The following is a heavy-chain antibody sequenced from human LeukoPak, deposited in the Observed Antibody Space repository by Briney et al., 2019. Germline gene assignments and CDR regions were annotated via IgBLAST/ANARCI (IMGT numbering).Heavy chain of an antibody. CDR1: GFTFSNYW. J-gene: IGHJ3*02. CDR2: IKQDGSEK. CDR3: AKDLGGWGAFDI. D-gene: IGHD3-16*01. Sequence: GGSLRLSCAASGFTFSNYWMSWVRQAPGKGLEWVANIKQDGSEKYYVDSVKGRFTISRDNAKNSLYLQMNSLRAEDTAVYYCAKDLGGWGAFDIWGQGTMVTVSS. V-gene: IGHV3-7*01.